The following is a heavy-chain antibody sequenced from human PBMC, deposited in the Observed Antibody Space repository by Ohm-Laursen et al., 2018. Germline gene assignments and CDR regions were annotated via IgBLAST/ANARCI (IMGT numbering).Heavy chain of an antibody. CDR1: GYTFTSYY. V-gene: IGHV1-46*01. J-gene: IGHJ4*02. CDR3: ARDGAYCGGDCYSLPDY. CDR2: INPSGGST. D-gene: IGHD2-21*02. Sequence: GASVKVSCNASGYTFTSYYMHWVRQAPGQGLEWMGIINPSGGSTSYAQKFQGRVTMTRDTSTSTVYMELSSLRSEDTAVYYCARDGAYCGGDCYSLPDYWGQGTLVTVSS.